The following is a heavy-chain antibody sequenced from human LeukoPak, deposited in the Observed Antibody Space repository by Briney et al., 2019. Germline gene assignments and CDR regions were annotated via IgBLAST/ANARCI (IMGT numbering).Heavy chain of an antibody. CDR2: IYYSGST. D-gene: IGHD3-22*01. CDR3: ARFSTYYYDSSGYPG. CDR1: GGSISSYY. Sequence: SETLSLTCTVSGGSISSYYWSWIRQPPGKGLEWIGYIYYSGSTNYNPSLKSRVTISVDTSKNQFSLKLSSVTAADTAVYYCARFSTYYYDSSGYPGWGQGTLVTVSS. J-gene: IGHJ4*02. V-gene: IGHV4-59*12.